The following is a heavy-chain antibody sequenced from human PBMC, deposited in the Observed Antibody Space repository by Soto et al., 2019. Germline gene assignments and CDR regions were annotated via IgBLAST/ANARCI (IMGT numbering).Heavy chain of an antibody. V-gene: IGHV4-39*01. CDR1: GDSITSNSYF. J-gene: IGHJ4*02. CDR3: ARHFSVDYFDS. CDR2: IYYSGTT. Sequence: PSETLSLTSTVSGDSITSNSYFWAWIRQPPGKGLEWIGSIYYSGTTYYNPSLKSRVTISVDRSKNQFSLKLSSVTAADTAVYYCARHFSVDYFDSWGQGVLVTVSS.